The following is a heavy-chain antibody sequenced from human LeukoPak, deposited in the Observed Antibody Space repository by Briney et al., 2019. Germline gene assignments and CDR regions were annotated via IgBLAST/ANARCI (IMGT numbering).Heavy chain of an antibody. J-gene: IGHJ5*02. D-gene: IGHD2-15*01. CDR1: GYSFTSYW. CDR2: IDPSDSYT. V-gene: IGHV5-10-1*01. CDR3: ARLGVDYSSWFDP. Sequence: GESLKISCKGSGYSFTSYWISWVRQMPGKGLEWMGRIDPSDSYTNYSPSFQGHVTISADKSISTAYLQWSSLKASATAMYYCARLGVDYSSWFDPWGQGTLVTGSS.